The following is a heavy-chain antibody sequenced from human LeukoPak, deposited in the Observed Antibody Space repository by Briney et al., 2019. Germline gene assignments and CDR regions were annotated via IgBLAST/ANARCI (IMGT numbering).Heavy chain of an antibody. D-gene: IGHD2-2*03. Sequence: ASVKVSCKASGYSFKSFGISWVRQAPGQGLEWMAWINGYNGNTDYAQKVQGRVTMTTDTSTNTAYMELRSLTSDDTAVYYCARDGYCSSAGCHDYYMDVWGKGTTVTVSS. CDR2: INGYNGNT. CDR1: GYSFKSFG. V-gene: IGHV1-18*01. J-gene: IGHJ6*03. CDR3: ARDGYCSSAGCHDYYMDV.